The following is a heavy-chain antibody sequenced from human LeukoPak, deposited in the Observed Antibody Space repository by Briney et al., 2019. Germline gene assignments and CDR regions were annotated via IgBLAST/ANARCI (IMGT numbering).Heavy chain of an antibody. CDR2: ITSSSTTV. J-gene: IGHJ4*02. CDR1: GFTFTSYS. V-gene: IGHV3-48*01. D-gene: IGHD2/OR15-2a*01. CDR3: TRGKVVLRGTVFDY. Sequence: GGSLRLTCVASGFTFTSYSMNWVRQAPGKGLEWVSYITSSSTTVFYADSAKGRFTISRDNAKNSVYLQVNSLNVEDTAIYYCTRGKVVLRGTVFDYWGQGTPVTVSS.